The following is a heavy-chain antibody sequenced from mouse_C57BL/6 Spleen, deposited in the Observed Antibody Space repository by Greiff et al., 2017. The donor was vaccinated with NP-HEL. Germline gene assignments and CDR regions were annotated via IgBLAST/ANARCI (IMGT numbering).Heavy chain of an antibody. V-gene: IGHV7-3*01. CDR3: ARSGAGTFDY. CDR2: IRNKANGYTT. Sequence: EVMLVESGGGLVQPGGSLSLSCAASGFTFTDYYMSWVRQPPGKALEWLGFIRNKANGYTTEYSASVKGRFTTSRDNSQSILYLQMNALRAEDSATYYCARSGAGTFDYWGQGTTLTVSS. J-gene: IGHJ2*01. CDR1: GFTFTDYY. D-gene: IGHD4-1*01.